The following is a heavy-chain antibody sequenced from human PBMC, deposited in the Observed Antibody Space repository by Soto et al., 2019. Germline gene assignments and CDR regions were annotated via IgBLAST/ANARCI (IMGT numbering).Heavy chain of an antibody. CDR1: GGSISSYY. D-gene: IGHD3-10*01. CDR3: ARAQPFEFHNWFDP. CDR2: IYDSGST. Sequence: QVQLQESGPGLVKSSETLSLTCTVTGGSISSYYWSWIRRPPGKGLEWIGHIYDSGSTNYNPSLESRVTLSLDTSTNQFSLKFSSVTAADTAVYYCARAQPFEFHNWFDPWGQGTLVSVSA. V-gene: IGHV4-59*13. J-gene: IGHJ5*02.